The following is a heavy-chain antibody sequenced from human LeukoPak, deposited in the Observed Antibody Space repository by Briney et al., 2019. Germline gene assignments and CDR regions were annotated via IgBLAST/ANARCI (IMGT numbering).Heavy chain of an antibody. CDR1: GGTFSSYA. CDR2: IIPIFGTA. Sequence: SVKVSCKASGGTFSSYAISWVRQAPGQGLEWMGGIIPIFGTANYAQKFQGRVTMTTDTSTSTAYMELRSLRSDDTAVYYCARGVGANDYWGQGTLVTVSS. D-gene: IGHD1-26*01. V-gene: IGHV1-69*05. J-gene: IGHJ4*02. CDR3: ARGVGANDY.